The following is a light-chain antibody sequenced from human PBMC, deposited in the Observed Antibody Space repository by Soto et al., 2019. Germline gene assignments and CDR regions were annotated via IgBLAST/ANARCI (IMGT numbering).Light chain of an antibody. CDR3: CSYAGSSTYV. CDR2: EGS. J-gene: IGLJ1*01. Sequence: QSVLTQPPSVSAAPGQRVSISCSGGSSNIGKNSVSWYQQLPATAPKLMIYEGSKRPSGVSNRFSGSKSGNTASLTISGLQAEDEADYYCCSYAGSSTYVFGTGTKLTVL. V-gene: IGLV2-23*01. CDR1: SSNIGKNS.